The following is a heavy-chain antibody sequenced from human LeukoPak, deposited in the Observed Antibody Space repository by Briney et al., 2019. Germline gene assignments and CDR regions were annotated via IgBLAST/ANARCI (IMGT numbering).Heavy chain of an antibody. D-gene: IGHD2-2*01. CDR2: ISSSSTI. V-gene: IGHV3-48*02. J-gene: IGHJ4*02. Sequence: GGSLRLSCAASGFTFSRYSMNWVRQAPGKGLEWVSYISSSSTIYYADSVKGRFTISRDNAKNSLYLQMNSLRDEDTAVYYCARDGSSFNWGQGTLVTVSS. CDR1: GFTFSRYS. CDR3: ARDGSSFN.